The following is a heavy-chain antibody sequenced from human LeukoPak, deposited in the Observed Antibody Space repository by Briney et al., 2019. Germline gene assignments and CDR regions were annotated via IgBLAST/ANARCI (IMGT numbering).Heavy chain of an antibody. J-gene: IGHJ3*02. CDR2: ISGSGGST. V-gene: IGHV3-23*01. Sequence: PGGSLRLSCAASGFTFSSYAMSWVRQAPGKGLEWVSAISGSGGSTYYADSVKGRFTISRDNSKNTLYLQMNSLRAEDTAVYYCAGAGAYYDILTGYYTGAFDIWGQGTMVTVSS. CDR3: AGAGAYYDILTGYYTGAFDI. D-gene: IGHD3-9*01. CDR1: GFTFSSYA.